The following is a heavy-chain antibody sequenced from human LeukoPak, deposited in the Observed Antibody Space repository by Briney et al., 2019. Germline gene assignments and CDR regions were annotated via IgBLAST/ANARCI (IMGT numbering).Heavy chain of an antibody. CDR2: IYYSGST. CDR3: ARHASLPYDLWSGAAGWFDP. D-gene: IGHD3-3*01. J-gene: IGHJ5*02. Sequence: SETLSLTCTVSGGSISSSSYYWGWIRQPPGKGLEWIGSIYYSGSTYYNPSLKSRVTISVDTSKNQFSLKLSSVTAADAAVYYCARHASLPYDLWSGAAGWFDPWGQGTLVTVSS. CDR1: GGSISSSSYY. V-gene: IGHV4-39*01.